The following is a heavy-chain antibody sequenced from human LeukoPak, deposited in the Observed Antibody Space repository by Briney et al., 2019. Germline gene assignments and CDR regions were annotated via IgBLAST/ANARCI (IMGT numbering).Heavy chain of an antibody. J-gene: IGHJ6*03. V-gene: IGHV4-61*02. CDR1: GGSISSGSYY. Sequence: SQTLSLTCTVSGGSISSGSYYWSWIRQPAGKGLEWIGRIYTSGSTNYNPSLKSRVTISVDTSKNQFFLKLSSVTAADTAVYYCARVDSGYDWGSYYYYYMDVWGKGTTVTVSS. D-gene: IGHD5-12*01. CDR3: ARVDSGYDWGSYYYYYMDV. CDR2: IYTSGST.